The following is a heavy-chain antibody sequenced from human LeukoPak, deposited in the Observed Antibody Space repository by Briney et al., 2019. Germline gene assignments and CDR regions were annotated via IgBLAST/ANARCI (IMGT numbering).Heavy chain of an antibody. V-gene: IGHV4-59*01. J-gene: IGHJ4*02. CDR2: IYYSGST. Sequence: SETLSLTCAVSGGSIGSYYWSWIRQPPGKGLEWIGYIYYSGSTNYNPSLKSRVTISVDTSKNQFSLKLSSVTAADTAVYYCARVDGYCSSTSCYVGFDYWGQGTLVTVSS. D-gene: IGHD2-2*01. CDR3: ARVDGYCSSTSCYVGFDY. CDR1: GGSIGSYY.